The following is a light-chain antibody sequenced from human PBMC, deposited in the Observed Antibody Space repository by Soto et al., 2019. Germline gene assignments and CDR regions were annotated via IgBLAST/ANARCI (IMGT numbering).Light chain of an antibody. J-gene: IGKJ1*01. CDR1: QSVTTN. Sequence: EIVMTQSPATLSLSPGERAALSCRASQSVTTNLAWYRQKPGQAPRLLIYGASTRATDIPARFSGSGSGTEFTLTISSLQSEDFAIYYCQQYNKCPQTFGQGTKVEIK. V-gene: IGKV3-15*01. CDR3: QQYNKCPQT. CDR2: GAS.